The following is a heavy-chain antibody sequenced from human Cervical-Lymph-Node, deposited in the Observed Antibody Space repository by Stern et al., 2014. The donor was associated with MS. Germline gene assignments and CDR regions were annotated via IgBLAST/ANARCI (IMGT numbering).Heavy chain of an antibody. CDR1: GYTFNSYY. Sequence: QVQLVQSGAAMRKPGASVKISCEASGYTFNSYYIHWVRQPLGQGLEWVALINPSCSRTTYAQRLQGRVTVTGDTSTSTVYMELTGLKSEDTAVYYCARVLSLATSDSWGQGTLVVVSS. CDR2: INPSCSRT. CDR3: ARVLSLATSDS. V-gene: IGHV1-46*02. D-gene: IGHD1-1*01. J-gene: IGHJ4*02.